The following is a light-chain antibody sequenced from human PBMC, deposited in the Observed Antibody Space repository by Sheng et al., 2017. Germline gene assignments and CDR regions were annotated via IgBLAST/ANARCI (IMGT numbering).Light chain of an antibody. V-gene: IGKV1-27*01. Sequence: DIQMTQSPSSLSASVGDRVTITCRASQGISNSLAWYQQKPGKVPKLLIYSASTLQSGVPSRISGSGTGTDFTLTISNLQPEDVATYYCQKYNSAPLTFGGGTKVRSN. CDR1: QGISNS. CDR2: SAS. CDR3: QKYNSAPLT. J-gene: IGKJ4*01.